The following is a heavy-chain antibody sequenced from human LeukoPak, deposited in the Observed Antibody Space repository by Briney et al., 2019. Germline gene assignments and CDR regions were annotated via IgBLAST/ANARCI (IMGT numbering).Heavy chain of an antibody. V-gene: IGHV4-39*01. CDR2: INDSGDT. J-gene: IGHJ4*02. CDR3: AVGYYFGSNY. Sequence: PSETLSLTCTVSGGSISSRSYYWDWIRQPPGKGLEWIGNINDSGDTYYNPSLKSRITISVDTSQNQFSLKMNSVTAADTAVYYCAVGYYFGSNYWGQGTLVTVSS. CDR1: GGSISSRSYY. D-gene: IGHD3-10*01.